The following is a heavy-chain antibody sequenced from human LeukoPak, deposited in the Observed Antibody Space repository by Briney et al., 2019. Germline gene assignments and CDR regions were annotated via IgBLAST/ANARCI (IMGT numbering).Heavy chain of an antibody. CDR1: GFTFSTYA. V-gene: IGHV3-23*01. D-gene: IGHD2-2*01. J-gene: IGHJ4*02. CDR3: ARVGYCSSSTCRNYFDY. Sequence: GGSLRLSCAASGFTFSTYAMTWVRQAPGKGLEWLSTIDSVRNTHYADSVKGRFTISRDNSKNTVHLQMNSLRAEDTAVYYCARVGYCSSSTCRNYFDYWGQGTLVTVSS. CDR2: IDSVRNT.